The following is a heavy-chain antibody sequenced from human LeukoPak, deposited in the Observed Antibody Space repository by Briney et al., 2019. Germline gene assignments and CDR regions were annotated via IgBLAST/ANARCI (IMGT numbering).Heavy chain of an antibody. Sequence: PGGSLRLSCAASGFTFADYAMHWVRQAPGKGLEWVSLISGDGYGTYYADSVKGRFTISRDNTENSLYLQMNSLRTEDTAFYYCAKDTTPLGGYSGSGHYWGQGTLVTVSS. CDR3: AKDTTPLGGYSGSGHY. V-gene: IGHV3-43*02. J-gene: IGHJ4*02. D-gene: IGHD5-12*01. CDR1: GFTFADYA. CDR2: ISGDGYGT.